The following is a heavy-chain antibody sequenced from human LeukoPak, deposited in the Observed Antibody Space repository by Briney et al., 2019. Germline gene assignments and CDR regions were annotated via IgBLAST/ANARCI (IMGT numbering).Heavy chain of an antibody. CDR3: ARGPYTNGHYFDY. V-gene: IGHV3-48*04. J-gene: IGHJ4*02. Sequence: QPGGSLRLSCAASGFIFSDYSMNWVRQAPGAGLEWISYISTSSTTIYYADSVKGRFTISRDNARNSLYLQMNSLRAEDTAVYYCARGPYTNGHYFDYWGQGTLATVSS. D-gene: IGHD6-19*01. CDR1: GFIFSDYS. CDR2: ISTSSTTI.